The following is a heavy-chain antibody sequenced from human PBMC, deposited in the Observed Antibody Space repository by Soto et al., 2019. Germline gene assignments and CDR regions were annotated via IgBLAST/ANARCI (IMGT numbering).Heavy chain of an antibody. Sequence: EVQLVESGGGLVQPGGSLRLSCAASGFTFSSYWMSWVRQAPGKGLEWVANIKQDGSEKYYVDSVKGRFTISRDNAKNSLYLQMNSLRAEDTAVYYRAREGLRRFGPPPPYYFDYWGQGTLVTVSS. V-gene: IGHV3-7*05. D-gene: IGHD3-16*01. J-gene: IGHJ4*02. CDR2: IKQDGSEK. CDR3: AREGLRRFGPPPPYYFDY. CDR1: GFTFSSYW.